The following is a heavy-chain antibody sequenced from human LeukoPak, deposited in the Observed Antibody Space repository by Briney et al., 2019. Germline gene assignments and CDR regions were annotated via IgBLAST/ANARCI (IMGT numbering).Heavy chain of an antibody. CDR3: AKNLGRQLGGFDY. V-gene: IGHV3-9*01. CDR2: ISWNSGSI. Sequence: PGRSLRPSCAASGFTFDDYAMHWVRQAPGKGLEWVSGISWNSGSIGYADSVKGRFTISRDNAKNSLYLQMNSLRAEDTALYYCAKNLGRQLGGFDYWGQGTLVTVSS. CDR1: GFTFDDYA. J-gene: IGHJ4*02. D-gene: IGHD6-6*01.